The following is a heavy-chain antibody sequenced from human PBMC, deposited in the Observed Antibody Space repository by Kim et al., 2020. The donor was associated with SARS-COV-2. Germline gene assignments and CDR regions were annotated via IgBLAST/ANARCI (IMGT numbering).Heavy chain of an antibody. J-gene: IGHJ4*01. CDR2: ISCNSGSI. CDR1: GFTFGDYA. Sequence: GGSLRLSCAVSGFTFGDYAMHWVRQAPGKGLEWVAGISCNSGSICYADSVKGRFSISRDNAKHSLYLLMNRLRADDTALYYCEKDYCSSTSCYLPAAYWG. V-gene: IGHV3-9*01. CDR3: EKDYCSSTSCYLPAAY. D-gene: IGHD2-2*01.